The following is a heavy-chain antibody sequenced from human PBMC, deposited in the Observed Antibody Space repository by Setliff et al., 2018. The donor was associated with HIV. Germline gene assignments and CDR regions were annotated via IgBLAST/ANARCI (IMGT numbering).Heavy chain of an antibody. CDR1: GGTFSSYT. CDR2: SIPILGIG. V-gene: IGHV1-69*02. Sequence: AASVKVSCKAPGGTFSSYTINWVRQAPGQGLEWMGRSIPILGIGNDEQAQKFKGRVTFTADKSTSTVYMELSSLRSEDTAVYYCARCGAGEWHLYMDVWGKGTAVTVSS. CDR3: ARCGAGEWHLYMDV. D-gene: IGHD3-16*01. J-gene: IGHJ6*03.